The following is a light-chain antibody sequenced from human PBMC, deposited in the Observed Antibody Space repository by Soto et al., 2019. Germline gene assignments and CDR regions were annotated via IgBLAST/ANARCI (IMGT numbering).Light chain of an antibody. CDR3: QQYGSSGT. V-gene: IGKV3-20*01. CDR1: ESVSSSS. CDR2: GAS. J-gene: IGKJ1*01. Sequence: EIVLTQSPGTLSLSPGERATLSCRASESVSSSSLAWYQQKPGQAPRLLMHGASSRATGIPDRFSGSGSGADFTLTISRVEPEDFAVYYCQQYGSSGTFGQGTKVDIK.